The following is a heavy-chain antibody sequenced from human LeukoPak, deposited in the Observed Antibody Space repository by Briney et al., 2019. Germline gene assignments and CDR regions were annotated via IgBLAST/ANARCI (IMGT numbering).Heavy chain of an antibody. CDR3: ARGTERDRLRWRGYYFDY. D-gene: IGHD4-23*01. Sequence: SETLSLTCTVSGGSISSSSYYWGWIRQPPGKGLERIGSIYYSGSTYYNPSLKSRVTISVDTSKNQFSLKLSSVTGADTAIYYCARGTERDRLRWRGYYFDYWGQGSLVTVSS. CDR1: GGSISSSSYY. J-gene: IGHJ4*02. CDR2: IYYSGST. V-gene: IGHV4-39*07.